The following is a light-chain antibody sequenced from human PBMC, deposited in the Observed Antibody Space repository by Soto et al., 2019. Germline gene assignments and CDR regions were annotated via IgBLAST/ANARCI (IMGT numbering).Light chain of an antibody. Sequence: DIHMTQSPSTLPASVLDIVTITCRANQSISTWSAWYQQKPGKAPNLLIYKASRLETGVPSRFSGSGSGTEFTLTISFLQTDDYATFYCQQYHTDWTFGQGTKVDIK. J-gene: IGKJ1*01. V-gene: IGKV1-5*03. CDR1: QSISTW. CDR3: QQYHTDWT. CDR2: KAS.